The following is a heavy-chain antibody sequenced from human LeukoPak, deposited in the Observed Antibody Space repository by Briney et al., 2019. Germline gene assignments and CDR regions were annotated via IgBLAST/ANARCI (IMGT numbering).Heavy chain of an antibody. CDR2: ISSSSSYI. D-gene: IGHD4-17*01. CDR3: ARDSTLTVTETNFDY. J-gene: IGHJ4*02. Sequence: GGSLRLSCAASGFTFSSYSMNWARQAPGKGLEWVSSISSSSSYIYYADSVKGRFTISRDNAKNSLYLQMNSLRAEDTAVYYCARDSTLTVTETNFDYWGQGTLVTVSS. V-gene: IGHV3-21*01. CDR1: GFTFSSYS.